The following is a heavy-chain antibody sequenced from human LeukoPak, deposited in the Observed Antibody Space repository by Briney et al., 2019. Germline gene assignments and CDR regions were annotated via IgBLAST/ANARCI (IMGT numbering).Heavy chain of an antibody. CDR2: IYYSGST. J-gene: IGHJ4*02. D-gene: IGHD3-10*01. Sequence: SETLSLTCTLSGDSISTSNTDWSWIRQPPGKGLEWIGYIYYSGSTNYNPSLKSRVTISVDTSTNQFSLQLRFVTAADTAVYYCAGHEYSYCSGSSIDYWGQGTLVTVSS. V-gene: IGHV4-61*05. CDR1: GDSISTSNTD. CDR3: AGHEYSYCSGSSIDY.